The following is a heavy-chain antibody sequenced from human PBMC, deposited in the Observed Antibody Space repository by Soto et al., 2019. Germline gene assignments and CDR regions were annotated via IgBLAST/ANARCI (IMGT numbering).Heavy chain of an antibody. D-gene: IGHD2-15*01. CDR1: GFTFSIYS. J-gene: IGHJ6*02. Sequence: EVQLVESGGGLIQPGGSLRLSCAASGFTFSIYSMNWVRQAPGKGLEWISYISTSSTTMYYADSVKGRFTISRDNAENSLYLQMNSLRAEDTAVYYCAGSVADVWGQGTPVTVSS. V-gene: IGHV3-48*01. CDR3: AGSVADV. CDR2: ISTSSTTM.